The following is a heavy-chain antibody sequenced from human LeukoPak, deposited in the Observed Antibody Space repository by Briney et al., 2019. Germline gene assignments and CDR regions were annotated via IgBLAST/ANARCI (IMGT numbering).Heavy chain of an antibody. J-gene: IGHJ3*02. Sequence: SETLSLTCTVSGGSISSYYWSWIRQPPGKGLEWIGYIYYSGSTNYNPSLKSRVTISVDTSKNQFSLKLSSVTAADTAVYYCARREVADQDAFDIWGQGTMVTVSS. CDR3: ARREVADQDAFDI. CDR2: IYYSGST. CDR1: GGSISSYY. D-gene: IGHD5-12*01. V-gene: IGHV4-59*01.